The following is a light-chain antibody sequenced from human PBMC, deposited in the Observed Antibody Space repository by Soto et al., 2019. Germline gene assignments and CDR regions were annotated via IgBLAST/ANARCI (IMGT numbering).Light chain of an antibody. Sequence: EIVMTQSPATLSVSPGDRATLSCRASQSVSSNLAWYQQKPGQAPRLLIYGASTRATGFPARFSGSRSGTEFTLTISSLQSEDFAVYYCQQYNNWPPGTFGQGTKLEIK. CDR3: QQYNNWPPGT. V-gene: IGKV3D-15*01. J-gene: IGKJ2*01. CDR1: QSVSSN. CDR2: GAS.